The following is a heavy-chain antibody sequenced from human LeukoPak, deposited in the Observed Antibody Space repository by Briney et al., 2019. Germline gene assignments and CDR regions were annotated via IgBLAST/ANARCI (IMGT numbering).Heavy chain of an antibody. J-gene: IGHJ4*02. CDR1: GITFSDYA. CDR3: VIDPYYYDSSGYYY. CDR2: ISDDGGGT. V-gene: IGHV3-64D*06. Sequence: GGSLRLSCSASGITFSDYAMHWVRQAPGKGLEYVSGISDDGGGTYYADSVKGRFTISRDNSKNALSLQMSSLRAEDTAVYYCVIDPYYYDSSGYYYWGQGTLVTVSS. D-gene: IGHD3-22*01.